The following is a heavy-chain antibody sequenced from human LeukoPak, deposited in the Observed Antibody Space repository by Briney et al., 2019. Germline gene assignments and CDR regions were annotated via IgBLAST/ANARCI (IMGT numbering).Heavy chain of an antibody. Sequence: GGSLRLSCAASGFTFSSYSMNWVRQAPGKGLEWVSSISSGSTYIYYADSVKGRFTISRDNAKNSLYLQMNSLRAEDTAVYYCARGVMATITPNDDYWGQGTLVTVSS. V-gene: IGHV3-21*01. CDR1: GFTFSSYS. D-gene: IGHD5-12*01. J-gene: IGHJ4*02. CDR2: ISSGSTYI. CDR3: ARGVMATITPNDDY.